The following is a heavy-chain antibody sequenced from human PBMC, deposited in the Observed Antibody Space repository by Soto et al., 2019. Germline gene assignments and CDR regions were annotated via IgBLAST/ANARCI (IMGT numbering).Heavy chain of an antibody. J-gene: IGHJ4*02. CDR3: ARSYNWSPFDY. Sequence: LSHNRRVANGSSSRCYRYRIRQSPQKGLEWIGYVYYSGSTNYNPSLKSRVTISVDTWNSQFSLRLTSVTAADTAVYYCARSYNWSPFDYWGRGTLVTVSS. V-gene: IGHV4-59*08. CDR1: NGSSSRCY. D-gene: IGHD1-20*01. CDR2: VYYSGST.